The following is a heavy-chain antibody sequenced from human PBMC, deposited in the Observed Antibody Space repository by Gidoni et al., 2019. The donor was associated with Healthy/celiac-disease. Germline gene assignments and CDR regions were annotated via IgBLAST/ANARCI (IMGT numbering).Heavy chain of an antibody. CDR2: IKSKTDGGTT. CDR1: GFTFSNPW. J-gene: IGHJ2*01. D-gene: IGHD1-26*01. CDR3: TTPRRVGATPDNWYFDL. V-gene: IGHV3-15*01. Sequence: EVQLVESGGGLVKPGGSLSLSCAASGFTFSNPWMSWVRQAPGKGLEWVGRIKSKTDGGTTDYAAPVKGRFTISRDDSKNTLYLQMNSLKTEDTAVYYCTTPRRVGATPDNWYFDLWGRGTLVTVSS.